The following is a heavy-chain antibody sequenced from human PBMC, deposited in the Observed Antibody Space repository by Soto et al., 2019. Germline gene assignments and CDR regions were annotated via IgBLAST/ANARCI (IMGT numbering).Heavy chain of an antibody. J-gene: IGHJ3*02. CDR2: IYWDDDK. CDR1: GFSLITKGVG. V-gene: IGHV2-5*02. D-gene: IGHD3-16*02. Sequence: QITLKESGPPLVRPTQPLTLTCSFSGFSLITKGVGVGWIHQPPGKALEWLAIIYWDDDKRYSPSLKNRLTITKDTSRNQVVLTMTNMDPVETATYYCAHIVITYGGVIGDDAFDIWGQGAMVTVSS. CDR3: AHIVITYGGVIGDDAFDI.